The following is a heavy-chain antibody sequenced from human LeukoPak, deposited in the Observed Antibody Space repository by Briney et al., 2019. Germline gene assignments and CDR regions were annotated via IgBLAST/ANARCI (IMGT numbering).Heavy chain of an antibody. Sequence: SETLSLTCAVSGYSITSGYYWAWIRQPPGKGLEWLGSIYHSGSTFYNRPLKSRVTISLDLSKNQFSLELSSVTAADTAVYYCAVNSTKHTFDIWGQGTMVTVSS. CDR1: GYSITSGYY. CDR3: AVNSTKHTFDI. D-gene: IGHD1-1*01. V-gene: IGHV4-38-2*01. CDR2: IYHSGST. J-gene: IGHJ3*02.